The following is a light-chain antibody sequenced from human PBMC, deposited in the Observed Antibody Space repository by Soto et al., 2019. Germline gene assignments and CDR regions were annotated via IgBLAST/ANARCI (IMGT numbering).Light chain of an antibody. CDR1: SSNIGAGYD. J-gene: IGLJ2*01. CDR3: QSYDSSLVV. V-gene: IGLV1-40*01. CDR2: GNS. Sequence: QSVLTQPPSVSGAPGQRVTISGAGSSSNIGAGYDVHWYQQLPGTAPKLLIYGNSNRPSGVPDRFSGSKSGTSASLAITGFQAEDEADYYCQSYDSSLVVFGGGTKLTVL.